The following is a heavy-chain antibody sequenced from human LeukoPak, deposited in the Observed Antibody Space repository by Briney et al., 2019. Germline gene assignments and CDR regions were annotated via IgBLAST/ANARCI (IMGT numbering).Heavy chain of an antibody. CDR3: ARVYYGSGSFDY. D-gene: IGHD3-10*01. J-gene: IGHJ4*02. CDR1: GGSFSGYY. V-gene: IGHV4-34*01. CDR2: INHSGST. Sequence: ASETLSLTCAVYGGSFSGYYWSWIRQPPGKGLEWIGEINHSGSTNYNPSLKSRVTISVDTSNNQFTLKLSSVTAADTAVYYCARVYYGSGSFDYWGQGTLVTVSS.